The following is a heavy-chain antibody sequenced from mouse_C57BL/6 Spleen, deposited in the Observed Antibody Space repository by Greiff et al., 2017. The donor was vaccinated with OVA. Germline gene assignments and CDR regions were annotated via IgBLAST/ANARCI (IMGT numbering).Heavy chain of an antibody. CDR3: AREGIYDNYFDD. V-gene: IGHV5-17*01. J-gene: IGHJ2*01. D-gene: IGHD2-3*01. CDR1: GFTFSDYG. Sequence: EVKVEESGGGLVKPGGSLKLSCAASGFTFSDYGMHWVRQAPEKGLEWVAYISSGSSTIYYADTVKGRFTISRDNAKNTLFLQMTSLRSEDTAMYYCAREGIYDNYFDDWGQGTTLTVSS. CDR2: ISSGSSTI.